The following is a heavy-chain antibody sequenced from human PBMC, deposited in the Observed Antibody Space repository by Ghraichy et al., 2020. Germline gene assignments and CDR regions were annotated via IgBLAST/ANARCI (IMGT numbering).Heavy chain of an antibody. D-gene: IGHD3-22*01. CDR3: ARVYYFDTTAYYYVRFFDY. J-gene: IGHJ4*02. CDR2: IRSRPLGGTT. CDR1: GFTFVDYT. Sequence: GGSLRLSCSASGFTFVDYTVTWVRQAPGKGLEWVGFIRSRPLGGTTEYVASVEGRFTISRDDSKSIAYLQVNSLKTEDTAVYYCARVYYFDTTAYYYVRFFDYWGQGTLVTVSS. V-gene: IGHV3-49*04.